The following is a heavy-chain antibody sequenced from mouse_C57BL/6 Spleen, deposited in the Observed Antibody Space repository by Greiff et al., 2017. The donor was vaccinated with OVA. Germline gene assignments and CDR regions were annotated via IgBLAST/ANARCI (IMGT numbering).Heavy chain of an antibody. CDR1: GYAFSSSW. V-gene: IGHV1-82*01. CDR2: LYPGDGDT. J-gene: IGHJ2*01. Sequence: VQLQQSGPELVKPGASVKISCKASGYAFSSSWMNWVKQRPGKGLEWIGRLYPGDGDTNYNGKFKGKATLTADKSSSTAYMQLSSLTSEDSAVYFCARGGTGTFDYWGQGTTLTVSS. D-gene: IGHD4-1*01. CDR3: ARGGTGTFDY.